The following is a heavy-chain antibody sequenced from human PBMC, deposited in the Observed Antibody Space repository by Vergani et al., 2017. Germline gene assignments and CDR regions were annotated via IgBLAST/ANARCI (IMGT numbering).Heavy chain of an antibody. CDR2: IFSNDEK. D-gene: IGHD6-13*01. CDR1: GFSLSNARMG. V-gene: IGHV2-26*01. Sequence: QVTLKESGPVLVKPTETLTLTCTVSGFSLSNARMGVSWIRHPPGKALEWHAHIFSNDEKSYSTSLKSRLTISKDTSKSQVVLTMTNMDPVDTATYYCARISSSWYGSFDYWGQGTLVTVSS. CDR3: ARISSSWYGSFDY. J-gene: IGHJ4*02.